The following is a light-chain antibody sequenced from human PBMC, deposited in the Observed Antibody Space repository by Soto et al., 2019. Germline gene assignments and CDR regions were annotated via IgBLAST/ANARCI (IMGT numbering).Light chain of an antibody. Sequence: QSALTQPPSASGSPGQSVTISCTGTSSDVGGYNYVSWYQQHPGKAPKLMIYEVSKRPSGVPDRFSGSKSGNTASLTVSGLQVEDEADYYCSSYTSSRGVFGTGTKLTVL. CDR1: SSDVGGYNY. J-gene: IGLJ1*01. CDR2: EVS. CDR3: SSYTSSRGV. V-gene: IGLV2-8*01.